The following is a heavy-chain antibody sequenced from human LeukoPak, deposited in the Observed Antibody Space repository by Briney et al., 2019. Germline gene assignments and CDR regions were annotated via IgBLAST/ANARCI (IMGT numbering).Heavy chain of an antibody. CDR2: ISSSSSYI. CDR1: GFTFSSYN. CDR3: ARDGGYCTGSSCSRPYYFDY. D-gene: IGHD2-15*01. Sequence: GGSLRLSCAASGFTFSSYNMNWVRQAPGKGLEWVSSISSSSSYIYYADSVKGRFTISRDNAKNSLFLQMNSLRAEDTAVYYCARDGGYCTGSSCSRPYYFDYWGQGTLVTVSS. V-gene: IGHV3-21*01. J-gene: IGHJ4*02.